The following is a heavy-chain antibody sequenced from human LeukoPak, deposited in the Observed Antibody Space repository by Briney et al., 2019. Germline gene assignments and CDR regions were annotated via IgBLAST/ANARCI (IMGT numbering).Heavy chain of an antibody. V-gene: IGHV1-58*02. J-gene: IGHJ4*02. CDR2: IVVGSGNT. CDR3: ARACGYSYDYFDY. D-gene: IGHD5-18*01. CDR1: GFTFTSSA. Sequence: SVKVSCKASGFTFTSSAMQWVRQARGQRLEWIGWIVVGSGNTNYAQKFQERVTITRDMSTSTAYMELSSLRAEDTAVYYCARACGYSYDYFDYWGQGTLVTVSS.